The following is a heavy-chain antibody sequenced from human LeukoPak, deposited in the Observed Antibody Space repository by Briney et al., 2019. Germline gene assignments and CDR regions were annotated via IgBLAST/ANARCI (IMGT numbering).Heavy chain of an antibody. J-gene: IGHJ6*03. CDR2: INPSGGST. CDR3: AREGTGIAAAGRRGYYYYYMDV. D-gene: IGHD6-13*01. Sequence: ASVKVSCKASGYTFTSYYMHWVRQAPGQGLEWMGIINPSGGSTSYAQKFQGRVTMTRDMSTSTVYMELSSLRSEDTAVDYCAREGTGIAAAGRRGYYYYYMDVWGKGTTVTVSS. CDR1: GYTFTSYY. V-gene: IGHV1-46*01.